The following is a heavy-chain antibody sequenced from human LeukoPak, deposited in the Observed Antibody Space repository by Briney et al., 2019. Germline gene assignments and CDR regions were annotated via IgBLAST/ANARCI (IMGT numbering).Heavy chain of an antibody. D-gene: IGHD5-18*01. Sequence: GGSLRLSCAASGFTFSSYAMSWVRQAPGKGLEWVSAISGSGGSTYYADSVKGRFTISRDNSKNTLYLQMNSLRAEDTAVYYCARDLGYGRKYERGYWGQGTLVTVSS. CDR1: GFTFSSYA. CDR3: ARDLGYGRKYERGY. CDR2: ISGSGGST. V-gene: IGHV3-23*01. J-gene: IGHJ4*02.